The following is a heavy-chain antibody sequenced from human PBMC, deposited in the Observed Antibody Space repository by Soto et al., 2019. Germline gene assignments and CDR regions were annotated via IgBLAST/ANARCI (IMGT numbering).Heavy chain of an antibody. CDR1: GFTFSSYW. CDR3: ARDQTVAGPTTFDY. Sequence: EVQLVGSGGGLVQPGGSLRLSCVVSGFTFSSYWMHWVRQSPGKGLVWVSRIDDTGSVTTYADSVKGRFTISRDNAKKTLYLQMNSLRAEDTAVYYCARDQTVAGPTTFDYCGQGTLVTVSS. D-gene: IGHD6-19*01. V-gene: IGHV3-74*01. J-gene: IGHJ4*02. CDR2: IDDTGSVT.